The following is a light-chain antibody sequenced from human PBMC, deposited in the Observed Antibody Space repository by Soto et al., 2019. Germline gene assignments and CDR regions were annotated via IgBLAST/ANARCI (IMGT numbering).Light chain of an antibody. Sequence: EIVLTQSPATLSLSPGEGATLSCRASQSVSSYLAWYQQKPGQAPRLIIDDASNRATGIPARFSGSGSGTDFTLTISSLEPEDFAVYYCQQRSNWLYTFGQGTKLEIK. J-gene: IGKJ2*01. CDR2: DAS. CDR1: QSVSSY. V-gene: IGKV3-11*01. CDR3: QQRSNWLYT.